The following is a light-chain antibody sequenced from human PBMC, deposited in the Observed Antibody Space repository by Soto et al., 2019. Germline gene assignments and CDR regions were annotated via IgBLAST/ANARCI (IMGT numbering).Light chain of an antibody. J-gene: IGLJ1*01. CDR1: SSDVVGYNY. CDR2: DVT. Sequence: QSVLTQPRSVSGSPGQSVTISCTGTSSDVVGYNYVSWYQQHPGKAPKVMIYDVTKRPSGVPDRFSGSKSGNTASLTISGLQAEDEADYYCCSYAGSYVYVFGTGTKLTVL. V-gene: IGLV2-11*01. CDR3: CSYAGSYVYV.